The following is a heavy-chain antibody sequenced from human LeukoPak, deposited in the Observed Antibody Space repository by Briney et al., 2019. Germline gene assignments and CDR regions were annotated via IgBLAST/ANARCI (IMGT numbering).Heavy chain of an antibody. J-gene: IGHJ6*03. CDR3: ARHIGGGIEDMDV. CDR2: IYVTGN. V-gene: IGHV4-59*08. CDR1: GGSIGTYY. D-gene: IGHD3-16*02. Sequence: SETLSLTCTVPGGSIGTYYWSWVRQSPGKGLEWIGYIYVTGNRYNPYLQSRVTISVDTSRNQFFLKMSSVTAADTAVYYCARHIGGGIEDMDVWGKGTKVTVSS.